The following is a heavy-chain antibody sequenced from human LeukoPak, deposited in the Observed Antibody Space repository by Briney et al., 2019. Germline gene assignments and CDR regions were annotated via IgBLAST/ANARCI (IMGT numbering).Heavy chain of an antibody. CDR2: IYTSGST. CDR3: ARGLGSYYNIYFDY. D-gene: IGHD3-10*01. CDR1: GGSISSYY. J-gene: IGHJ4*02. Sequence: SETLSLTCTVSGGSISSYYWSWIRQPAGKGLEWIGRIYTSGSTNYNPSLKSRVTMSVDTPKNQFSLKLSSVTAADTAVYYCARGLGSYYNIYFDYWGQGTLVTVSS. V-gene: IGHV4-4*07.